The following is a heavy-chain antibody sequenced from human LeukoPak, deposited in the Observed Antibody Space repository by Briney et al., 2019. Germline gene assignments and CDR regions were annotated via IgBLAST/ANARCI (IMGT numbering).Heavy chain of an antibody. J-gene: IGHJ4*02. Sequence: SGGSLRLSCAASGFTFSSYAMSWVRQAPGKGLEWVSSISGSGGSTYYADSVKGRFTISRDNPKNTLYLQMNSLRTEDTAVYYCAKGYMSTALFDYWGQGTLVTVSS. CDR1: GFTFSSYA. CDR2: ISGSGGST. V-gene: IGHV3-23*01. D-gene: IGHD4-17*01. CDR3: AKGYMSTALFDY.